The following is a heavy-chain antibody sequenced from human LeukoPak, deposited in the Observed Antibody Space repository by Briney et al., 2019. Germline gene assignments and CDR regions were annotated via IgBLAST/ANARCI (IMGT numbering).Heavy chain of an antibody. CDR1: GYTFTSYG. V-gene: IGHV1-69*13. J-gene: IGHJ2*01. CDR2: IIPIFGTA. D-gene: IGHD3-22*01. CDR3: ARVGYYYDSSGYPSVDWYFDL. Sequence: ASVKVSCKASGYTFTSYGISWVRQAPGQGLEWMGGIIPIFGTANYAQKFQGRVTITADESTSTAYMELSSLRSVDTAVYYCARVGYYYDSSGYPSVDWYFDLWGRGTLVTVSS.